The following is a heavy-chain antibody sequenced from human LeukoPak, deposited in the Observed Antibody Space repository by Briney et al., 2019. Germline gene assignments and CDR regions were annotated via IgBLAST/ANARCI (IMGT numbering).Heavy chain of an antibody. CDR1: GFTFSNYA. CDR2: VSRTGDSK. CDR3: AKANSSIAVFITSLIDY. J-gene: IGHJ4*02. D-gene: IGHD3-22*01. V-gene: IGHV3-23*01. Sequence: PGGSLRLSCAASGFTFSNYAMSWVRQAPGKGLEWVSGVSRTGDSKYYADSVKGRFTIYRDNSKNTLYLQMNSLRAEDTAVYHCAKANSSIAVFITSLIDYWGQGALVTVSS.